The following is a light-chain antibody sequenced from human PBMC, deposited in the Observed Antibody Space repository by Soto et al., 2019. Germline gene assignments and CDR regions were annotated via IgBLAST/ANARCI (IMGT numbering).Light chain of an antibody. J-gene: IGKJ5*01. CDR2: GAS. Sequence: EIVLTQSPGTLSLSPGERATLYCRASQSVSSSYLAWYQQKPGQAPRLLIYGASSRATGIPDRFSGSGSGTDFTLTISRLEPEDFAVYYCQQYGSSPPPFGQGTRLEIK. CDR1: QSVSSSY. V-gene: IGKV3-20*01. CDR3: QQYGSSPPP.